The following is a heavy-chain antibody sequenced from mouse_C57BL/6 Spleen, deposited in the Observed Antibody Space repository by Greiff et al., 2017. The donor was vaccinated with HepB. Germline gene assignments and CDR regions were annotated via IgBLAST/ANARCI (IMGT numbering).Heavy chain of an antibody. CDR1: GYTFTSYW. CDR2: IHPNSGST. CDR3: ARSGYRGAMDY. Sequence: VQLQQPGAELVKPGASVKLSCKASGYTFTSYWMHWVKQRPGQGLEWIGMIHPNSGSTNYNEKFKSKATLTVDKSSSTAYMQLSSLTSEDSAVYYCARSGYRGAMDYWGQGTSVTVSS. D-gene: IGHD3-1*01. J-gene: IGHJ4*01. V-gene: IGHV1-64*01.